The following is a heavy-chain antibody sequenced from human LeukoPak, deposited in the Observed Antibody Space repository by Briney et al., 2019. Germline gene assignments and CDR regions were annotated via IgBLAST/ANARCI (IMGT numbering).Heavy chain of an antibody. CDR2: IYPGDSET. V-gene: IGHV5-51*01. CDR3: ARRAVSGDFDY. CDR1: GYLFAAYW. D-gene: IGHD3-10*01. Sequence: GESLKISCQGSGYLFAAYWIAWVRQMPGKGLEWMGMIYPGDSETRYNPSFQGQVTTSADKSINTAYLQWSSLKASDSAMYYCARRAVSGDFDYWGQGTLVTVSS. J-gene: IGHJ4*02.